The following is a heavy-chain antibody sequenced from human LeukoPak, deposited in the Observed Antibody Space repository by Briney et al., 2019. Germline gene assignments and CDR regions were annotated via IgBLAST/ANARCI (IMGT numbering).Heavy chain of an antibody. CDR3: ARRRKLRFLEWLPLGDALDV. CDR1: GGSISTIPLY. V-gene: IGHV4-39*01. Sequence: SETLSLTCTVSGGSISTIPLYWGWIRQPPGKGLEWIGSIFDTGSTYDNPSLKSRVTISVDTSRNQFSLKLTSVTAADTAVYFCARRRKLRFLEWLPLGDALDVWGRGTMVTVSS. D-gene: IGHD3-3*01. CDR2: IFDTGST. J-gene: IGHJ3*01.